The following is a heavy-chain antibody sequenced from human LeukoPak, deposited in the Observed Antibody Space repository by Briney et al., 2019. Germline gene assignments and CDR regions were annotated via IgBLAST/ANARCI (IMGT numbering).Heavy chain of an antibody. CDR2: IYYSGST. J-gene: IGHJ4*02. D-gene: IGHD6-13*01. V-gene: IGHV4-39*01. Sequence: KASETLSLTCTVSGGSISSSSYYWGWIRQPPGKGLEWIGSIYYSGSTYYNPSLKSRVTISVDTSKNQFSLKLSSVTAADTAVYYCVSWYAPSFYYFDYWGQGTLVTVSS. CDR1: GGSISSSSYY. CDR3: VSWYAPSFYYFDY.